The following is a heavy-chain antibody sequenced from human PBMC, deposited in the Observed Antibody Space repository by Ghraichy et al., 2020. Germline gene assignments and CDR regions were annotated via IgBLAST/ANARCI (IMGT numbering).Heavy chain of an antibody. Sequence: SQTLSLTCAVYGGSFSGYYWSWIRQSPGKGLEWIGEINHSGSTNHNPSLKSRVTISVDTSQNQFSLKLSSVTAADTAVYYCARDRSIRYRRHFDYWGQGTLVTVSS. V-gene: IGHV4-34*01. CDR3: ARDRSIRYRRHFDY. D-gene: IGHD1-14*01. CDR1: GGSFSGYY. J-gene: IGHJ4*02. CDR2: INHSGST.